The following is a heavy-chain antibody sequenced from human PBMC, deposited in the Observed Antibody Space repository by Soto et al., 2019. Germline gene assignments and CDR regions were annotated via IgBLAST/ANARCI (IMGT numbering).Heavy chain of an antibody. Sequence: SETLSLTCTVSGGSISSSSYYWGWIRQPPGKGLEWIGSIYYSGSTYYNPSLKSRVTISVDTSKNQFSLKLSSVTAADTAVYYCARVGYDYIWGSYRTNWFDPWGQGTLVTVSS. V-gene: IGHV4-39*07. J-gene: IGHJ5*02. D-gene: IGHD3-16*02. CDR2: IYYSGST. CDR3: ARVGYDYIWGSYRTNWFDP. CDR1: GGSISSSSYY.